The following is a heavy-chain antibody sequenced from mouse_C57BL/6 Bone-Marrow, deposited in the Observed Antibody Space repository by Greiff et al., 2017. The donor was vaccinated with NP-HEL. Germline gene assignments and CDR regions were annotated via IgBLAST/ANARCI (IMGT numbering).Heavy chain of an antibody. Sequence: VQLQQPGAELVMPGASVKLSCKASGYTFTSYWMHWVKQRPGQGLEWIGEIDPSDSYTNYNQKFKGKSTLTVDKSSSTAYMQLSSLTSEDSAVYYCARDYGEGYAMDYWGQGTSVTVSS. J-gene: IGHJ4*01. CDR2: IDPSDSYT. D-gene: IGHD2-4*01. CDR3: ARDYGEGYAMDY. CDR1: GYTFTSYW. V-gene: IGHV1-69*01.